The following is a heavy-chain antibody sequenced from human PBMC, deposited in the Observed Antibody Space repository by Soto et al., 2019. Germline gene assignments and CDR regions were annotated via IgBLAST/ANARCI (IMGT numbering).Heavy chain of an antibody. D-gene: IGHD3-3*01. CDR1: GFSLTTSGVG. CDR3: SHRVLRTVFGLVTTTAIYFDF. J-gene: IGHJ4*02. CDR2: IYWDDDK. V-gene: IGHV2-5*02. Sequence: QSTVNESGPTQVKPRQTLTLPCTFSGFSLTTSGVGVGWIRQSPGKAPEWLALIYWDDDKRYSPSLKSSLTITKDTSKNQLVLTMAYLDPADTATYYCSHRVLRTVFGLVTTTAIYFDFWGQGTPVAVSS.